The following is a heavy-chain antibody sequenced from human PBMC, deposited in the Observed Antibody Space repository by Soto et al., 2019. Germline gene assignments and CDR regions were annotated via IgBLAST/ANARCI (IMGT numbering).Heavy chain of an antibody. J-gene: IGHJ4*02. Sequence: PSQTLSLTCVISVDIVSSNSAAWNCIRQSPSRGLEWLGRTYYRSKWYNDYAVSVKSRITINPDTSKNHFSLQLNSVTPEDTAVYYCARLAPGGSGGGGDYWGQGTLVTVSS. V-gene: IGHV6-1*01. CDR3: ARLAPGGSGGGGDY. CDR2: TYYRSKWYN. CDR1: VDIVSSNSAA. D-gene: IGHD6-19*01.